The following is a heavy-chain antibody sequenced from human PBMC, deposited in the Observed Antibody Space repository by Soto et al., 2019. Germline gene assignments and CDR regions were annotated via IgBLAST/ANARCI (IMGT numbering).Heavy chain of an antibody. J-gene: IGHJ4*02. CDR2: IFPGDSDT. CDR3: ARGGIIGNPPDY. Sequence: GESLKISCQGSGYNFGAYWIGWVRQMPGKGLEWMGIIFPGDSDTRYRPSFQGQVTISVDRSINTAYLQWGSLKASDTAMYFCARGGIIGNPPDYWGQGTQVTVSS. D-gene: IGHD1-20*01. CDR1: GYNFGAYW. V-gene: IGHV5-51*01.